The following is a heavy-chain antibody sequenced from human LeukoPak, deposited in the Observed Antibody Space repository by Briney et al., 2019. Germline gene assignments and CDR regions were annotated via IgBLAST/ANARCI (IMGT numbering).Heavy chain of an antibody. CDR1: GFTFSNYA. Sequence: GGSLRLSCAATGFTFSNYAIHWGRQAPGKGLEWVAFISDDGSRQHYADSVKGRFTISRDNSKNTLYLQMNSLRAEDTAVYYCARDDYGDGFGYWGQGTLVTVSS. D-gene: IGHD4-17*01. J-gene: IGHJ4*02. CDR3: ARDDYGDGFGY. V-gene: IGHV3-30*14. CDR2: ISDDGSRQ.